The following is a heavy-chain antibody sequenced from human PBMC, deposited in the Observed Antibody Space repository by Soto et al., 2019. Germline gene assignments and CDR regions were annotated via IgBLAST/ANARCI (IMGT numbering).Heavy chain of an antibody. CDR3: TRLETDY. CDR1: GYTFTTYT. Sequence: SVKVSCKASGYTFTTYTMHWVRQAPGQRLEWMGWINGGNGNTKYSQKFQGRVTFTRDTFASAAYMELSSLRSEDTAVYYCTRLETDYWGQGTLVTVSS. J-gene: IGHJ4*02. V-gene: IGHV1-3*01. CDR2: INGGNGNT.